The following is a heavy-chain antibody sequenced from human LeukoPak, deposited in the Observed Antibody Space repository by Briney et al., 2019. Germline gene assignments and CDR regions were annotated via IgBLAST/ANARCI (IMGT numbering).Heavy chain of an antibody. CDR3: ARPNDYGDDY. D-gene: IGHD4-17*01. J-gene: IGHJ4*02. V-gene: IGHV4-34*01. Sequence: ETLSLTCAVYGGSLSGYYWSWIRQPPGKGLEWIGDISHSGFTNYNPSLKSRVTISVDTSTNQFSLKLNSVTAADTAVYYCARPNDYGDDYWGQGTLVTVSS. CDR2: ISHSGFT. CDR1: GGSLSGYY.